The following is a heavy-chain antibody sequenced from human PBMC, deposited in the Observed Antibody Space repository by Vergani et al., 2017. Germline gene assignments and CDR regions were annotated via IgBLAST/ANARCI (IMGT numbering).Heavy chain of an antibody. CDR1: GGTFSSYA. D-gene: IGHD2-2*01. J-gene: IGHJ4*02. Sequence: QVQLVQSGAEVKKPGSSVKVSCKASGGTFSSYAISWVRQAPGQGIEWMGRIITIFGTANYAQKFQGRVTITADESTRTAYMELSSLRSEDTAVYYCARDTAYCSSTSCSLDYWGQGTLVTVSS. CDR3: ARDTAYCSSTSCSLDY. CDR2: IITIFGTA. V-gene: IGHV1-69*18.